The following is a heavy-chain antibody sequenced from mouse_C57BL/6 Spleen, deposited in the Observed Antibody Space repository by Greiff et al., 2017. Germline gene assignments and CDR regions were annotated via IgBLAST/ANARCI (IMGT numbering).Heavy chain of an antibody. Sequence: VQLQQSGPVLVKPGASVKMSCKASGYTFTDYYMNWVKQSHGKSLEWIGVINPYNGGTSYNQKFKGKATLTVDKSSSTAYMELNSLTSEDSAVYYCARKGPWEGFAYWGQGTLVTVSA. CDR3: ARKGPWEGFAY. D-gene: IGHD4-1*01. V-gene: IGHV1-19*01. CDR2: INPYNGGT. CDR1: GYTFTDYY. J-gene: IGHJ3*01.